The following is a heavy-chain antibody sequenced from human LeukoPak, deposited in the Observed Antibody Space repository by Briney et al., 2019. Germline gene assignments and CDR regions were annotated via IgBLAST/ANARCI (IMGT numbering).Heavy chain of an antibody. CDR1: GFTFSSYG. CDR2: INPNSGGT. J-gene: IGHJ6*03. CDR3: ARDSSSWPRGDYYYYMDV. V-gene: IGHV1-2*02. D-gene: IGHD6-13*01. Sequence: GGSLRLSCAASGFTFSSYGMHWVRQAPGQGLEWMGWINPNSGGTNYAQKFQGRVTMTRDTSISTAYMELSRLRSDDTAVYYCARDSSSWPRGDYYYYMDVWGKGTTVTVSS.